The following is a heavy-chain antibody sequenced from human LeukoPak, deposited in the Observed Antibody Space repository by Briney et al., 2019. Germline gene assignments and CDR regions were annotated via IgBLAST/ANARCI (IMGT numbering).Heavy chain of an antibody. CDR3: AKDRFDSSGYPINFDY. Sequence: GGSLRLSCAASGFTFSSYAMSWVRQAPGKGLEWVSAISGSGGSTYYADSVKGRFTISRDSSKNTLYLQMNSLRAEDTAVYYCAKDRFDSSGYPINFDYWGQGTLVTVSS. D-gene: IGHD3-22*01. CDR1: GFTFSSYA. CDR2: ISGSGGST. J-gene: IGHJ4*02. V-gene: IGHV3-23*01.